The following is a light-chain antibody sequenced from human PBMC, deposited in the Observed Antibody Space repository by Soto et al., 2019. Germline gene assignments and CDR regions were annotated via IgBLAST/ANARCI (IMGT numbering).Light chain of an antibody. CDR2: DVS. V-gene: IGLV2-14*01. J-gene: IGLJ1*01. CDR3: CSWTSSATYV. Sequence: QSVLIQPASMSGSPEQSITISCTGASSDVGYSSSVSWYQQHPGKAPKLVIFDVSNRPSGVSNRFSGSKSGNTASLTISGLQAGDETDYYCCSWTSSATYVFGTGTKVTVL. CDR1: SSDVGYSSS.